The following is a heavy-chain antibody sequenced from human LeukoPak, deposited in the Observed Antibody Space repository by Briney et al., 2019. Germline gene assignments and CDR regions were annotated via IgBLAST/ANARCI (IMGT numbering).Heavy chain of an antibody. CDR3: ARGPSDSSGWSYFHYAMDV. CDR1: GFTFSSYW. V-gene: IGHV3-74*01. J-gene: IGHJ6*02. Sequence: GGSLRLSCAASGFTFSSYWMHWVRQAPGKGLVWVSRINSDGGSTNYADSVKGRFTISRDNAKNTVYLQMNGLRAEDSAVYYCARGPSDSSGWSYFHYAMDVWGQGTTVTVSS. CDR2: INSDGGST. D-gene: IGHD6-19*01.